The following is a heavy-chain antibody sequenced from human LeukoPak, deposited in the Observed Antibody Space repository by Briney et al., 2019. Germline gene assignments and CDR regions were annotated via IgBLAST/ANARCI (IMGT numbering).Heavy chain of an antibody. CDR3: ARAGYYRFDY. D-gene: IGHD2-15*01. CDR1: VYTYSICY. CDR2: INPDGSGT. J-gene: IGHJ4*02. V-gene: IGHV3-74*01. Sequence: PGGSQRLSCTPWVYTYSICYAQCLRQAPGKGLVWVSRINPDGSGTDYADSVKGRFTISRDNAQNLLYLQMNSLRAEDTAVYYCARAGYYRFDYWARETWSPSPQ.